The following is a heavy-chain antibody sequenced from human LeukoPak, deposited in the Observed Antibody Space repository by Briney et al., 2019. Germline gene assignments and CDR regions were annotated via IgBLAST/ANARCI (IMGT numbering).Heavy chain of an antibody. V-gene: IGHV3-21*04. CDR2: ISSSSSYI. CDR1: GFTFSSYS. J-gene: IGHJ4*02. Sequence: PGGSLRLSCAASGFTFSSYSMNWVRQAPGKGLEWVSSISSSSSYIYYADSVKGRFTISRENSKNTLYLQMNSLRAEDTAVYYCARAYSSSPYYFDYWGQGTLVTVSS. CDR3: ARAYSSSPYYFDY. D-gene: IGHD6-13*01.